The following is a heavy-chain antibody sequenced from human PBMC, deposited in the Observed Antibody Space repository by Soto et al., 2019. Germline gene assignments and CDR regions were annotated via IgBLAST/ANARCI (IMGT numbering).Heavy chain of an antibody. CDR1: GFTFSSYG. D-gene: IGHD2-21*02. V-gene: IGHV3-30*18. CDR2: ISYDGSNK. J-gene: IGHJ4*02. CDR3: AKDLRRRVVTAPMGY. Sequence: QVQLVESGGGVVQPGRSLRLSCSASGFTFSSYGMHWVRQAPGKGLEWVAVISYDGSNKYYADSVKGRFTISRDNSKNTLYLQMNSMRAEDTAVYSCAKDLRRRVVTAPMGYWGQGTLVTVSS.